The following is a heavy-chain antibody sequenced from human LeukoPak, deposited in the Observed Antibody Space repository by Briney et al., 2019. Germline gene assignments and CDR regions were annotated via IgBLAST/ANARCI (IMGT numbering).Heavy chain of an antibody. D-gene: IGHD1-26*01. CDR2: IYSDNT. J-gene: IGHJ3*02. CDR3: AKDLWGGSYVGGDAFDI. V-gene: IGHV3-53*01. Sequence: PGGSLRLSCTVSGFTVSSNSMSWVRQAPGKGLEWVSFIYSDNTHYSDSVKGRFTISRDNSKNTLYLQMNSLRAEDTAIYYCAKDLWGGSYVGGDAFDIWGQGTMVTVSS. CDR1: GFTVSSNS.